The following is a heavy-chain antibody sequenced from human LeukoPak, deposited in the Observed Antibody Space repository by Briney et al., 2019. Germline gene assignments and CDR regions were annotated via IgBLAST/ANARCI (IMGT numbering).Heavy chain of an antibody. D-gene: IGHD5-18*01. J-gene: IGHJ4*02. CDR1: GFNYDDYV. CDR3: AKGVWGYSYGSYFDY. CDR2: ISWNSGSI. V-gene: IGHV3-9*01. Sequence: GGSLRLSCAASGFNYDDYVMHWVRQAQGKGLEWVSGISWNSGSIGYADSVKGRFTISRDNAKNSLYLQMNSLRAEDTALYYCAKGVWGYSYGSYFDYWGQGTLVTVSS.